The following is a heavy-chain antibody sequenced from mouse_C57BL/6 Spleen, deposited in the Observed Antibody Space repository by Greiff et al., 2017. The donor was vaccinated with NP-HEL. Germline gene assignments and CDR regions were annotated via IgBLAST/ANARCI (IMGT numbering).Heavy chain of an antibody. CDR3: ALYDYDDGWYFEV. CDR1: GYTFTSYG. D-gene: IGHD2-4*01. Sequence: VQLQQSGAELARPGASVKLSCKASGYTFTSYGISWVKQRTGQGLEWIGEIYPRSGNTYYNEKFKGKATLTADKSSSTAYMELRSLTSEDSAVYFCALYDYDDGWYFEVWGTGTTVTVSS. V-gene: IGHV1-81*01. CDR2: IYPRSGNT. J-gene: IGHJ1*03.